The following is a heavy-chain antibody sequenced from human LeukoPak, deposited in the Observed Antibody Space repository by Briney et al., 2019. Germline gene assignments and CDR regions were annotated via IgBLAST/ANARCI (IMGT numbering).Heavy chain of an antibody. J-gene: IGHJ4*02. CDR1: GFIIGSYW. Sequence: GGSLRLSCVASGFIIGSYWMSWVRQAPGKGLEWVSVIYSGGSTYYADSVKGRFTISRDNSKNTLYLQMNSLRAEDTAVYYCARGSIVGAFFDYWGQGTLVTVSS. D-gene: IGHD1-26*01. CDR3: ARGSIVGAFFDY. V-gene: IGHV3-53*01. CDR2: IYSGGST.